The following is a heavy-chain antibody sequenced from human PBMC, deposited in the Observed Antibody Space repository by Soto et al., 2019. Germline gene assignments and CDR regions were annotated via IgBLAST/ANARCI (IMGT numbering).Heavy chain of an antibody. J-gene: IGHJ4*02. V-gene: IGHV3-23*01. CDR1: GFTFSSSV. CDR2: ISGSGSST. CDR3: AKGAGGSGPIRLDY. D-gene: IGHD3-10*01. Sequence: EVQLLESGGGLVQPGGSMRLSCVASGFTFSSSVMNWVRQAPGRGLEWVSGISGSGSSTDYAHSVRGRFTISRDNSKNTLYLQMSSLGAADTAVYYCAKGAGGSGPIRLDYWGQATLVSVSS.